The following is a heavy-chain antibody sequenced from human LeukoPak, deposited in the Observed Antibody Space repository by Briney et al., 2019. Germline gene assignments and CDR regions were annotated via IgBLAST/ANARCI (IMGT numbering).Heavy chain of an antibody. CDR2: ISGSGGST. CDR3: AKDPYYDFWSGYYVY. J-gene: IGHJ4*02. CDR1: GFTFSTYV. Sequence: GGSLRLSCAASGFTFSTYVMSWVRQAPGKGLEWVSAISGSGGSTYYADSVKGRFTISRDNSKNTLYLQMNSLRAEDTAVYYCAKDPYYDFWSGYYVYWGQGTLVTVSS. D-gene: IGHD3-3*01. V-gene: IGHV3-23*01.